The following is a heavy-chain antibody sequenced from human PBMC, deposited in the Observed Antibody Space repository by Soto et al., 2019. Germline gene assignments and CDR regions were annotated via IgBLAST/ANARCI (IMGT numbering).Heavy chain of an antibody. CDR1: GFTFSSYA. V-gene: IGHV3-23*01. CDR3: AKDSYLNWFAP. J-gene: IGHJ5*02. CDR2: ISGSGGST. Sequence: PAXSLGLCCASAGFTFSSYAMSSVRQAPGKGLEWVSAISGSGGSTYYADSVKGRFTISRDNSKNTLYMQMNSLRAEDTAVYYRAKDSYLNWFAPWGQGTPVTVS.